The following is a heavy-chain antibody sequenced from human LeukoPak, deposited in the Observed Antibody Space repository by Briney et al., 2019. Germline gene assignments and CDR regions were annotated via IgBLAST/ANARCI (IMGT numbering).Heavy chain of an antibody. CDR3: ARNYMYYGSGVEWFDP. CDR1: GGTFSSYA. CDR2: IIPIFGTA. V-gene: IGHV1-69*05. J-gene: IGHJ5*02. D-gene: IGHD3-10*01. Sequence: ASVKVSCKASGGTFSSYAISWVRQAPGQGLEWMGGIIPIFGTANYAQKFQGRVTITTDESTSTAYMELSSLRSEDTAAYYCARNYMYYGSGVEWFDPWGQGTLVTVSS.